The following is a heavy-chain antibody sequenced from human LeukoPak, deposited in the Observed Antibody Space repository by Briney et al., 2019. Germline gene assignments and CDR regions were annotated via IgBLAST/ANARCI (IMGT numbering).Heavy chain of an antibody. CDR3: ARDRIGSSSAPIDY. Sequence: SVKVSCKASGGTFSSYAISWVRQASGQGLEWMGRIIPIFGIANYAQKFQGRVTITADKSTSTAYMELSSLRSEDTAVYYCARDRIGSSSAPIDYWGQGTLVTVSS. V-gene: IGHV1-69*04. D-gene: IGHD6-6*01. J-gene: IGHJ4*02. CDR1: GGTFSSYA. CDR2: IIPIFGIA.